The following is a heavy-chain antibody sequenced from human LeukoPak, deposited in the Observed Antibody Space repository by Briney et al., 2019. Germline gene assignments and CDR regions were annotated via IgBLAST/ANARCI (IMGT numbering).Heavy chain of an antibody. CDR2: IYPGDSDT. J-gene: IGHJ6*03. V-gene: IGHV5-51*01. Sequence: GESLKISCKGSGYSFTSYWIGWVRQMPGKGLEWMGIIYPGDSDTRYSPSFQGQVTISADKSISTAYLQWSSLKASDTAMYYCARDLTVYGSARGYMDVWGKGTTVTISS. CDR3: ARDLTVYGSARGYMDV. D-gene: IGHD3-10*01. CDR1: GYSFTSYW.